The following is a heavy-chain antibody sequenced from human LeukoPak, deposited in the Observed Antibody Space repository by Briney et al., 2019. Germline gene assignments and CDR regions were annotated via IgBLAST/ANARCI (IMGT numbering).Heavy chain of an antibody. J-gene: IGHJ5*02. CDR1: GGSISSYY. CDR3: ARHRYSSSWYPTTFDP. D-gene: IGHD6-13*01. CDR2: IYYSGST. V-gene: IGHV4-59*05. Sequence: SETLSLTCTVSGGSISSYYWSWIRQPPGKGLEWIGSIYYSGSTYYNPSLKSRVTISVDTSKNQFSLKLSSVTAADTAVYYCARHRYSSSWYPTTFDPWGQGTLVTVSS.